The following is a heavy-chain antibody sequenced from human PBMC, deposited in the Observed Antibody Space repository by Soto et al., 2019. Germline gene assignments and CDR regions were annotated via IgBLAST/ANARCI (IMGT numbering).Heavy chain of an antibody. Sequence: GGSMRLSCAASGFTFSSYAMSWVRQAPGRGRGWVSAISGSGGSTYYADSVKGRFTISRDNSKNTLYLQINSLSVEDMAVYYCATLSAPVDFWGQGTRVTV. D-gene: IGHD6-6*01. V-gene: IGHV3-23*01. J-gene: IGHJ4*02. CDR1: GFTFSSYA. CDR3: ATLSAPVDF. CDR2: ISGSGGST.